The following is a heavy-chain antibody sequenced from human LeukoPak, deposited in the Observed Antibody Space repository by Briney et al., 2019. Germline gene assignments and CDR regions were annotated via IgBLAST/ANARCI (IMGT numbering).Heavy chain of an antibody. CDR1: GGSISSGGYY. J-gene: IGHJ6*02. Sequence: PSETLSLTCTVSGGSISSGGYYWSWIRQHPGKGLEWLGYIYYSGSTYYNPSLKSRVTISVDTSKNQFSLKLSSVTAADTAVYYCARRAGSTSSFGMDVWGQGTTVTVSS. D-gene: IGHD2-2*01. CDR3: ARRAGSTSSFGMDV. CDR2: IYYSGST. V-gene: IGHV4-31*03.